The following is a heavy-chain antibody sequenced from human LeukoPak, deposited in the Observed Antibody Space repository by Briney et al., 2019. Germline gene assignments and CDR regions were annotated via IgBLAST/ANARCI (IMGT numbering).Heavy chain of an antibody. Sequence: GGSLRLSCAASGFIVSSDHMNWVRQAPGEGLEWVAVLCKGENTFYADPVKGRFTISRDNSKNTVYLQMNSLRAEDTAVYYCVRAPGATWGQGTLVTVSS. CDR1: GFIVSSDH. D-gene: IGHD3-10*01. CDR2: LCKGENT. CDR3: VRAPGAT. J-gene: IGHJ5*02. V-gene: IGHV3-53*01.